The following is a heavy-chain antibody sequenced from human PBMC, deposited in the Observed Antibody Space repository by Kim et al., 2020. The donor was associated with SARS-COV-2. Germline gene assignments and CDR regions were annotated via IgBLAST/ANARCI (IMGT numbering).Heavy chain of an antibody. Sequence: SETLSLICTVSDGSISSFYWTWIRQFAGKGLEWIGRISSTGTTNYNPSLKSRLSMSVDSSNSQFSLRLTSVTAADTAIYYCARGYLRGTATMKYAFDVWGQGTMVTVS. CDR3: ARGYLRGTATMKYAFDV. V-gene: IGHV4-4*07. D-gene: IGHD3-9*01. CDR1: DGSISSFY. CDR2: ISSTGTT. J-gene: IGHJ3*01.